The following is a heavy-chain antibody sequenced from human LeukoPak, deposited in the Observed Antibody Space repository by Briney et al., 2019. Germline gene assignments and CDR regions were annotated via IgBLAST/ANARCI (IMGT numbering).Heavy chain of an antibody. Sequence: HPGGSLRLSCAASGFIVSANYMSWVRQAPGKGLEWVSVFYSGGHTFHRDGTTYYADSVKGRFTISGDKSANTVYLQMNRLRLDNTAVYYCAHSYEIDSSGYHRPPAFWGQGTLVTVSS. CDR2: FYSGGHTFHRDGTT. J-gene: IGHJ4*02. V-gene: IGHV3-53*05. CDR1: GFIVSANY. D-gene: IGHD3-22*01. CDR3: AHSYEIDSSGYHRPPAF.